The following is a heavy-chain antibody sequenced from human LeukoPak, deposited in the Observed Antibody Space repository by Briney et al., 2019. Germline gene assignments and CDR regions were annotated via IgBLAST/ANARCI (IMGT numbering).Heavy chain of an antibody. J-gene: IGHJ4*02. V-gene: IGHV3-66*02. CDR3: AREGRGGWTPL. CDR2: IYSVGTT. Sequence: GGSLRLSCAASGFTVSGHYMSWVRQAPGKGLEWVSVIYSVGTTCYADSVKGRFTISRDNSKNTLSLQMNSLRAEDTAVYYCAREGRGGWTPLWGQGTLVTVSS. D-gene: IGHD3-16*01. CDR1: GFTVSGHY.